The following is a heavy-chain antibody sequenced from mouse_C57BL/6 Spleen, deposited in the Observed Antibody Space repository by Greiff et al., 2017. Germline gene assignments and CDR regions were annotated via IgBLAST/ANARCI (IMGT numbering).Heavy chain of an antibody. CDR3: ARPIYYGNYRFAY. D-gene: IGHD2-1*01. Sequence: VQLQQSGPELVKPGASVKISCKASGYTFTDYYMNWVKQSHGQSLEWIGDINPNNGGTSYNQKFKGKARLTVDKSSSTAYMELRSLTSEDSAVYYCARPIYYGNYRFAYWGQGTLVTVSA. J-gene: IGHJ3*01. V-gene: IGHV1-26*01. CDR2: INPNNGGT. CDR1: GYTFTDYY.